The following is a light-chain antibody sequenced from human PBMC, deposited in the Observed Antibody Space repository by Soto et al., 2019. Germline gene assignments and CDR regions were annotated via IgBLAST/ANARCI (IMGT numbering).Light chain of an antibody. CDR3: QQYGSSGT. CDR1: QSVSSY. V-gene: IGKV3-11*01. CDR2: DAS. Sequence: EIVLTQSPATLSVSPGERATLSCRASQSVSSYLAWYQQKPGQAPRLLIYDASNRATGIPARFSGSGSGTDFTLTISSIEPEDFAVYYCQQYGSSGTFGQGTKVEIK. J-gene: IGKJ1*01.